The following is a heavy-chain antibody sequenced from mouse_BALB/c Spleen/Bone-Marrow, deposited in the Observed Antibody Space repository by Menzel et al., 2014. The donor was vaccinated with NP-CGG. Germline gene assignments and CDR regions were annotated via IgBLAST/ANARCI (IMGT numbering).Heavy chain of an antibody. Sequence: LVESGPGLVAPSQSLSITCTVSGFSLTSYGVHWVRQPPGKGLEWLGVIWAGGSTNYNSALMSRLSISKDDSKSQVFLKMNSLQTDDTAMYYCARDYDEWFAYWGQGTLVTVSA. J-gene: IGHJ3*01. CDR3: ARDYDEWFAY. CDR1: GFSLTSYG. D-gene: IGHD2-12*01. CDR2: IWAGGST. V-gene: IGHV2-9*02.